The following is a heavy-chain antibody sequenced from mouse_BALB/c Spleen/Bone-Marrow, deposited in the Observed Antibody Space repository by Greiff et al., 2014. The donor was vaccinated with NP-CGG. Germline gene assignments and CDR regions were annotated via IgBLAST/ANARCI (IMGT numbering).Heavy chain of an antibody. D-gene: IGHD2-3*01. CDR3: SSSGDGFPYSFDY. CDR2: VYPGDGST. J-gene: IGHJ2*01. V-gene: IGHV1S33*01. Sequence: LQQSGPELVKPGALVKISCKASGYTFTSYDINWVKQRPGQGLEWIGWVYPGDGSTKYNEKFKGKATLTADKSYSTTYMHLNSLTSESSAIYFYSSSGDGFPYSFDYWGQGTTLTVSS. CDR1: GYTFTSYD.